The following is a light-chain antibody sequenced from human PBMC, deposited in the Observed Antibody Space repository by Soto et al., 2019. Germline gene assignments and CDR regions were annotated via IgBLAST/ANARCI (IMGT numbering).Light chain of an antibody. J-gene: IGKJ5*01. CDR3: QQYYSYPIT. V-gene: IGKV1-8*01. CDR2: AAS. CDR1: QGISSY. Sequence: QMTQSPSSVSASVGDRVTITCRASQGISSYLAWYQQKPGKAPKLLIYAASTLQSGVPSRFSGSGSGTDFTLTISCLQSEDFATYYCQQYYSYPITFGQGTRLEIK.